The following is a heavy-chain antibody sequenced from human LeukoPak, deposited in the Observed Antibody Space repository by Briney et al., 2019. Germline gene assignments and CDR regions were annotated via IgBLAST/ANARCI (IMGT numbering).Heavy chain of an antibody. CDR1: GFTFSSYG. CDR3: AKVGYSYGHS. V-gene: IGHV3-30*02. J-gene: IGHJ4*02. Sequence: GGSLRLSCAASGFTFSSYGMHWVRQAPGKGPEWVAFIRYDGSNKHYADSVKGRFTISRDNSKNTLYLQMNSLRAEDTAVYYCAKVGYSYGHSWGQGTLVTVSS. CDR2: IRYDGSNK. D-gene: IGHD5-18*01.